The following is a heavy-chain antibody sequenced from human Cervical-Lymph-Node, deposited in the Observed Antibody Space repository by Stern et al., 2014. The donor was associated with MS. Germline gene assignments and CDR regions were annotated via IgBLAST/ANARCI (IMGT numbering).Heavy chain of an antibody. CDR3: ARGFVTTITTSWFDP. CDR2: VYSSGST. V-gene: IGHV4-31*01. J-gene: IGHJ5*02. D-gene: IGHD4-11*01. CDR1: SGSISSGSYY. Sequence: QVQLQESGPGLVKPSQTLSLTCTVSSGSISSGSYYWTWIRQRPGKGLEWIGYVYSSGSTYYNPSLKSLVNISIDTSKNQFSLELSSVTAADTAVYYCARGFVTTITTSWFDPWGQGTLVTVSS.